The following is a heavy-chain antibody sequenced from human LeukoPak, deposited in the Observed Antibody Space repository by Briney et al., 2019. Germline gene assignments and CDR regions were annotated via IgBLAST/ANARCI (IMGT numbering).Heavy chain of an antibody. CDR2: IKQDGSEK. CDR3: ARSREVYGSGSFYYYMDV. J-gene: IGHJ6*03. CDR1: GFTFSRYW. D-gene: IGHD3-10*01. V-gene: IGHV3-7*01. Sequence: GGSLRLSCAASGFTFSRYWMSWVRQAPGKGLEWVANIKQDGSEKDYVDSVKGRFTISRDNAKNSLYLQMNSLRAEDTAVYYCARSREVYGSGSFYYYMDVWGKGTTVTISS.